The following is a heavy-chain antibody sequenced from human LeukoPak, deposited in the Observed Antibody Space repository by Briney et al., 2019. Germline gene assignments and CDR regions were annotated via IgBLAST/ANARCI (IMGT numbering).Heavy chain of an antibody. V-gene: IGHV5-51*01. J-gene: IGHJ4*02. Sequence: GESLKISCKGSGYSFTNYWIGWVRPVPGKGLEWMGIMYPGDSDTRYSPSFQGQVTISADKSISTAYLQWSSLKASDTALYYCGRRESSGSIDYWGQGTLVTVSS. CDR1: GYSFTNYW. CDR3: GRRESSGSIDY. D-gene: IGHD6-19*01. CDR2: MYPGDSDT.